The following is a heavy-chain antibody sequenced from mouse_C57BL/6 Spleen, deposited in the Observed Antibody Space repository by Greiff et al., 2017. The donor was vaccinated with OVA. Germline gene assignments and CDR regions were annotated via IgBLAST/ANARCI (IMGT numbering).Heavy chain of an antibody. CDR2: IDPSDSYT. V-gene: IGHV1-50*01. D-gene: IGHD2-5*01. J-gene: IGHJ3*01. Sequence: VQLQQSGAELVKPGASVKLSCKASGYTFTSYWMQWVKQRPGQGLEWIGEIDPSDSYTNYNQKFKGKATLTVDTSSSTAYMHLSSLTSEDSAVYYCARVSYYSNAYWGQGTLVTVSA. CDR3: ARVSYYSNAY. CDR1: GYTFTSYW.